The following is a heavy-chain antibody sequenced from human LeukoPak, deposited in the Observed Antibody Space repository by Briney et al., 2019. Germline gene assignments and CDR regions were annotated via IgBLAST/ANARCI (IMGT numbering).Heavy chain of an antibody. D-gene: IGHD4-17*01. CDR1: GFTFSSYS. Sequence: GGSLRLSCAASGFTFSSYSMNWVRQAPGKGLEWVSSISSSSSYIYYADSVKGRFTISRYNAKNSLYLRMNSLRAEDTAVYYCARDIGHGDYGSDWFDPWGQGTLVTVSS. CDR2: ISSSSSYI. V-gene: IGHV3-21*01. J-gene: IGHJ5*02. CDR3: ARDIGHGDYGSDWFDP.